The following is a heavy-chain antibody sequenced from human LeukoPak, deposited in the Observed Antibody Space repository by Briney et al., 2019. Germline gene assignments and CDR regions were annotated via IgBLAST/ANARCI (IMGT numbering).Heavy chain of an antibody. J-gene: IGHJ4*02. Sequence: SETLSLTCAFSGYSISSGYYWGWIRQPPGKGLEWIGSIYHSGSTYYNPSLKSRVTISVDTSKNQFSLKLSSVTAADTAVYYCAREWGVVSSGWYFFDYWGQGTLVTVSS. CDR3: AREWGVVSSGWYFFDY. V-gene: IGHV4-38-2*02. CDR1: GYSISSGYY. D-gene: IGHD6-19*01. CDR2: IYHSGST.